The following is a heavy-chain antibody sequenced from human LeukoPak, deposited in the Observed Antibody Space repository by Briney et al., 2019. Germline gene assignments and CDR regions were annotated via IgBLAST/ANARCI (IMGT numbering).Heavy chain of an antibody. CDR1: GYTFTSYA. D-gene: IGHD4-23*01. V-gene: IGHV1-3*01. J-gene: IGHJ6*02. CDR3: ARNHGGNARYYYYGMDV. Sequence: ASVKVSCKASGYTFTSYAMHWVRQAPGQRLEWMGWINAGNGNTKYSQKFQGRVTITRDTSASTAYMELSSLRSGDTAVYYCARNHGGNARYYYYGMDVWGQGTTVTVSS. CDR2: INAGNGNT.